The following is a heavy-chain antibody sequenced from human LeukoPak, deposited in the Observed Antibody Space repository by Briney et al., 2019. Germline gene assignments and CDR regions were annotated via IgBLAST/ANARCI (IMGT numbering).Heavy chain of an antibody. CDR1: GFTFSSYG. D-gene: IGHD3-16*02. CDR2: ISYDGSNK. V-gene: IGHV3-30*18. J-gene: IGHJ4*02. CDR3: AKEITFGGVIDY. Sequence: QTGRSLRLSCAASGFTFSSYGIHWVRQAPGKGLEWVAVISYDGSNKYYADSVKGRFTISRDNSKNTLYVQMNSLRAEDTAVYYCAKEITFGGVIDYWGQGTLVTVSS.